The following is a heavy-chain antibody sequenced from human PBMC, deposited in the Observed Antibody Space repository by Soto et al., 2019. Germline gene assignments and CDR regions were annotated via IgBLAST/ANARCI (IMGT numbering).Heavy chain of an antibody. CDR1: GFTFSIYG. V-gene: IGHV3-23*01. CDR2: ISGSGGST. CDR3: AKRDQQC. J-gene: IGHJ4*02. D-gene: IGHD6-19*01. Sequence: EAQLLESGGDLVQSGGSLRLSCAASGFTFSIYGMTWVRQAPGKGLEWVSAISGSGGSTYYADSVRGRFTISRDNSNNTLYLQMNSLRVEGTAVYYCAKRDQQCWGQGTLVTVSS.